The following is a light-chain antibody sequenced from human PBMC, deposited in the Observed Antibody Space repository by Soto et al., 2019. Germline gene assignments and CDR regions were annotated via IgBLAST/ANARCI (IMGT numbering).Light chain of an antibody. Sequence: QSALTQPASVSGSPGQSITISCTGTSSDIGGYNYVSWYQQHPGKAPKLMIYEVSNRPSGVSNRFSGSKSGNTASLTISGLQDEDEDDYYCNSYTSSSTWVFGGGTKLTVL. J-gene: IGLJ3*02. CDR1: SSDIGGYNY. CDR3: NSYTSSSTWV. V-gene: IGLV2-14*01. CDR2: EVS.